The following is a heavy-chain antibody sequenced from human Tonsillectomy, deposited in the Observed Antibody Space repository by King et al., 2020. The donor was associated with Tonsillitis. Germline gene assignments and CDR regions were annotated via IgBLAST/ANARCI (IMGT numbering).Heavy chain of an antibody. Sequence: QLVQSGGGVVQPGGSLRLSCASSGFDFSSYAMHWVRQAPGKGLEWVAGISFDGSREKYADSVKGRFTISRDNSKNTLYLQMNSLRAEDTAVYYCARERLYTSDWGIDYWGQGSLVTVSS. CDR2: ISFDGSRE. J-gene: IGHJ4*02. V-gene: IGHV3-30*19. CDR1: GFDFSSYA. CDR3: ARERLYTSDWGIDY. D-gene: IGHD6-19*01.